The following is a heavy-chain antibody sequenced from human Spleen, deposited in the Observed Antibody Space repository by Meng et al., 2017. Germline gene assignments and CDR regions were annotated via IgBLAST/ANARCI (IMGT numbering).Heavy chain of an antibody. CDR2: IKRNSDGGTI. CDR3: ATGAAAADH. Sequence: GESLKISCAASGFNFGSYEMNWVRQAPGKGLEWVGRIKRNSDGGTIDYAAPVKGRFTISGDDSKNTLYLQMDSLITEDTAVYFCATGAAAADHWGQGTLVTVSS. J-gene: IGHJ4*02. V-gene: IGHV3-15*01. CDR1: GFNFGSYE. D-gene: IGHD6-13*01.